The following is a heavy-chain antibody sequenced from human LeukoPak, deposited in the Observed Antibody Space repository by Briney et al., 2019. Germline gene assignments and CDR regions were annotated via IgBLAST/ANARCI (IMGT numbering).Heavy chain of an antibody. Sequence: GGSLRLSCAASGFTFSRYWMSWVRQTPRKGLECVANIKQDGSEKYYVDSVKGRFTISRDNAKNSLYLQMNSLRAEDTAVYYCARENTGFSDYYFGMDVWGQGTTVTVSS. CDR2: IKQDGSEK. CDR3: ARENTGFSDYYFGMDV. J-gene: IGHJ6*02. D-gene: IGHD2-8*02. CDR1: GFTFSRYW. V-gene: IGHV3-7*01.